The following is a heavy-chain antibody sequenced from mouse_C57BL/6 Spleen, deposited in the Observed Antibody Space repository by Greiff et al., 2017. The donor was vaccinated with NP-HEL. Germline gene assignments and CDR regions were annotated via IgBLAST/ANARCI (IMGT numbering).Heavy chain of an antibody. D-gene: IGHD6-1*01. CDR3: AGLAWFAY. V-gene: IGHV5-4*01. J-gene: IGHJ3*01. Sequence: EVQVVESGGGLVQPGGSLSLSCAASGFTFSSYAMSWVRQTPEKRLEWVATISDGGSYTYYPDNVKGRFTISRDNAKNNLYLQMSHLKSEDTAMYYCAGLAWFAYWGQGTLVTVSA. CDR1: GFTFSSYA. CDR2: ISDGGSYT.